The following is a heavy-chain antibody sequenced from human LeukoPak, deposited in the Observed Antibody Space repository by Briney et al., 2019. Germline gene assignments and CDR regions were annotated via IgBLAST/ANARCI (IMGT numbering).Heavy chain of an antibody. D-gene: IGHD2/OR15-2a*01. J-gene: IGHJ4*02. CDR2: TYYRSRWDK. Sequence: SQTLSLTCAISGDSVSSNSAAWNWIGQSPSRGLEWLGRTYYRSRWDKDYAASLKGRITINVDTSENQFSLQLNSVTPDDTAVYYCAREVGFPLDYWGQGTLVTVSS. V-gene: IGHV6-1*01. CDR3: AREVGFPLDY. CDR1: GDSVSSNSAA.